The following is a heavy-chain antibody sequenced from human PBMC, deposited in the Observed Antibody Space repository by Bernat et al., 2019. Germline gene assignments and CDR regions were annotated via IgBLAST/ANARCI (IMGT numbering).Heavy chain of an antibody. V-gene: IGHV6-1*01. CDR1: GDSVSSNSAA. CDR3: ARSLGFCPGGRCSPGCFDY. D-gene: IGHD2-15*01. Sequence: QVELQQSGPGLVKPSQTLSVTCAISGDSVSSNSAAWNWIRQSPSRGLEWLGRTYYRSKWYNDYAVSVKSRITINPDTSKNHFSLQLTSVTPEDTAVYYCARSLGFCPGGRCSPGCFDYWGQGTLVTVSS. CDR2: TYYRSKWYN. J-gene: IGHJ4*02.